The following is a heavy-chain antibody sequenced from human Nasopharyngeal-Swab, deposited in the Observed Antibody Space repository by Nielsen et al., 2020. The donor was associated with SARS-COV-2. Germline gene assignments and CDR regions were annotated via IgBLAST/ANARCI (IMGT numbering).Heavy chain of an antibody. V-gene: IGHV1-18*01. CDR2: ISAYNGNT. D-gene: IGHD6-19*01. CDR1: GYTFTSYG. Sequence: ASVKVSCKASGYTFTSYGISWVRQAPGQGLEWMGWISAYNGNTNYAQKLQGRVTMTTGTSTSTAYMELRSLRSDDTAVYYCARDWNSSGWYVDDAFDIWGQGTMVTVSS. CDR3: ARDWNSSGWYVDDAFDI. J-gene: IGHJ3*02.